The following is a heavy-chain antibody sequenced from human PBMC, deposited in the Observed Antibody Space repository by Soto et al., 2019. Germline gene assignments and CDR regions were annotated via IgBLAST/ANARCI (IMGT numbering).Heavy chain of an antibody. J-gene: IGHJ4*02. Sequence: SETLSLTCAVYGGSFSGEYWSWIRQPPGKGLEWIGEINHSGSTNYNPSLKSRVTISVDTSKNQFSLKLSSVTAADTAVYYCASIVGATTGWGQGTLVTVS. D-gene: IGHD1-26*01. CDR2: INHSGST. CDR3: ASIVGATTG. V-gene: IGHV4-34*01. CDR1: GGSFSGEY.